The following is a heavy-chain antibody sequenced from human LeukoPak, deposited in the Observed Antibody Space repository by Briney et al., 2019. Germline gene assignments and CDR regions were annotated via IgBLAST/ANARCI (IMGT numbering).Heavy chain of an antibody. D-gene: IGHD1-26*01. Sequence: GGSLRLSCAASGFSFSSFSMNWVRQAPGKGLEWVSYISGGSSFTYYVDSVKGRFTISRDNAKNSLYLQMNSLRAEDTAVYYCARVSRSGSLDMHFDIWGQGTMVTVSS. J-gene: IGHJ3*02. CDR1: GFSFSSFS. V-gene: IGHV3-21*01. CDR3: ARVSRSGSLDMHFDI. CDR2: ISGGSSFT.